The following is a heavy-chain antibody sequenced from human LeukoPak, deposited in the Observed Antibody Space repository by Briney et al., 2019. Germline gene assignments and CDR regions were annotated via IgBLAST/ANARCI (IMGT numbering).Heavy chain of an antibody. Sequence: SETLSLTCTVSGGSISSYYWSWIRQPAGKGLEWIGRIYTSGSTNYNPSLKSRVTMSVDTSKNQFSPKLSSVTAADTAVYYCARLNEEAYCSGGSCQSYYYYYMDVWGKGTTVTVSS. J-gene: IGHJ6*03. D-gene: IGHD2-15*01. CDR2: IYTSGST. CDR1: GGSISSYY. V-gene: IGHV4-4*07. CDR3: ARLNEEAYCSGGSCQSYYYYYMDV.